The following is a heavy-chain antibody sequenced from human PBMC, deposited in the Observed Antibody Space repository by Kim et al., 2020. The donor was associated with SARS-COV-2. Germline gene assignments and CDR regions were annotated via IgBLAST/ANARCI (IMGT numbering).Heavy chain of an antibody. Sequence: SETLSLTCTVSGGSISSYYWSWIRQPPGKGLEWIGYIYYSGRTNYNPSLKSRVTISVDTSKNQFSLKLRSVTAADTAVYYCARGLRSADYWGQGTLVTVSS. CDR2: IYYSGRT. V-gene: IGHV4-59*13. CDR1: GGSISSYY. CDR3: ARGLRSADY. J-gene: IGHJ4*02. D-gene: IGHD3-16*01.